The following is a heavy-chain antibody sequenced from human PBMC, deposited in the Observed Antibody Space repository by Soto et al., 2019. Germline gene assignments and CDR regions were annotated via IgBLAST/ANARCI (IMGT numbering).Heavy chain of an antibody. J-gene: IGHJ6*02. CDR3: ARDSGQLGDYYYGMDV. CDR2: IYYSGST. V-gene: IGHV4-59*01. D-gene: IGHD6-6*01. Sequence: SETLSLTCTASGGSISRYYWGCIRQPPGKGLEWIGYIYYSGSTNYNPSLTSRVTISVDTSKNQLSLKRSSVTAADTAVYYCARDSGQLGDYYYGMDVWGQGTTVTVS. CDR1: GGSISRYY.